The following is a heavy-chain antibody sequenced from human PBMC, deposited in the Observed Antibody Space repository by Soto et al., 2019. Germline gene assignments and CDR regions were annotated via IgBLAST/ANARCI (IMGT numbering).Heavy chain of an antibody. CDR3: AKVLVEWLFFYYYYYMDV. J-gene: IGHJ6*03. V-gene: IGHV3-23*01. CDR1: GFTFSSYA. Sequence: GGSLRLSCAASGFTFSSYAMSWVRQAPGKGLEWVSAISGSGGSTYYADSVKGRFTISRENSKNTLYLQMNSLRAEDTAVYYCAKVLVEWLFFYYYYYMDVWGKGTTVTVSS. D-gene: IGHD3-3*01. CDR2: ISGSGGST.